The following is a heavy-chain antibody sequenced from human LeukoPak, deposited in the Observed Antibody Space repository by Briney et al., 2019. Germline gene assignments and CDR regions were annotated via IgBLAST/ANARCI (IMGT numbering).Heavy chain of an antibody. CDR2: IIPIFGTA. CDR1: GGTFSSYA. D-gene: IGHD6-19*01. CDR3: ASGSSGWYRNEGYYDY. V-gene: IGHV1-69*05. Sequence: ASVNVSCKASGGTFSSYAISWVRQAPGQGLEWMGGIIPIFGTANYAQKFQGRVTITTDESTSTAYMELSSLRSEDTAVYYCASGSSGWYRNEGYYDYWGQGTLVTVSS. J-gene: IGHJ4*02.